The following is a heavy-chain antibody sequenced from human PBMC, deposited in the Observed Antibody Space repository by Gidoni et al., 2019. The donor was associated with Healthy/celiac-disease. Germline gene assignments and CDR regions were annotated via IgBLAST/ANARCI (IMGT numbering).Heavy chain of an antibody. D-gene: IGHD3-10*01. CDR3: AKDRFRLWFGGGMDV. CDR1: GFTFDAYA. Sequence: EVQLVESGGGLVQPGRSLRLSCAASGFTFDAYAMHWVRQGPGKGLGWVSGISWNSGSIGYADSVKGRFTISRDNAKNSLYLQMNSLRAEDTALYYCAKDRFRLWFGGGMDVWGQGTTVTVSS. CDR2: ISWNSGSI. V-gene: IGHV3-9*01. J-gene: IGHJ6*02.